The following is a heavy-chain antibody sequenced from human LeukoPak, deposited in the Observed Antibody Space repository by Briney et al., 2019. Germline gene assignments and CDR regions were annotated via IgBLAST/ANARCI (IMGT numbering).Heavy chain of an antibody. D-gene: IGHD5-18*01. CDR2: IYYSGST. CDR3: ARVLDTAMGYWFDP. Sequence: PSETLSLTCTVSGGSISSSSYYWGWIRQPPGKGLEWIGSIYYSGSTYYNPSLKSRVTISVDTSKNQFSLKLSSVTAADTAVYYCARVLDTAMGYWFDPWGQGTLVTVSS. CDR1: GGSISSSSYY. J-gene: IGHJ5*02. V-gene: IGHV4-39*07.